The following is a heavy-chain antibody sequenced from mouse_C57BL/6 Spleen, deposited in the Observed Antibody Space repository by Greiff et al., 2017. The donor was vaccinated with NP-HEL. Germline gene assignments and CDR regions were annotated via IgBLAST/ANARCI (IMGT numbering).Heavy chain of an antibody. CDR2: IRLKSDNYAT. D-gene: IGHD1-1*01. CDR1: GFTFSNYW. CDR3: TDDFPAVVATDWYFDV. V-gene: IGHV6-3*01. J-gene: IGHJ1*03. Sequence: EVQGVESGGGLVQPGGSMKLSCVASGFTFSNYWMNWVRQSPEKGLEWVAQIRLKSDNYATHYAESVKGRFTISRDDSKSSVYLQMNNLRAEDTGIYYCTDDFPAVVATDWYFDVWGTGTTVTASS.